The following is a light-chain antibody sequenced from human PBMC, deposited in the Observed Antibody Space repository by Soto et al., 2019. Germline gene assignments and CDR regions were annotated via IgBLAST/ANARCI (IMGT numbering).Light chain of an antibody. Sequence: EIVLTQSPGTLSLSPGERATLSCRASQSVSSYLVWYQQKPGQAPRLLIYGASSRAPGIPDRFSGSGSGTDFTLTVSRLEPEDFTVFYCQQYGSPPPTFGQGTKLEI. CDR3: QQYGSPPPT. CDR1: QSVSSY. J-gene: IGKJ2*01. V-gene: IGKV3-20*01. CDR2: GAS.